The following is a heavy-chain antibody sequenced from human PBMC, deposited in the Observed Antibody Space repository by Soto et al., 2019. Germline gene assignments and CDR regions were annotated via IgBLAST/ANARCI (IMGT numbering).Heavy chain of an antibody. CDR1: GFTFSSYS. V-gene: IGHV3-64*01. D-gene: IGHD6-13*01. J-gene: IGHJ6*03. CDR3: ARDIVAAAGTTYYYYYMDV. CDR2: ISSNGSTI. Sequence: GGSLRLSCAASGFTFSSYSMSWVRQAPGKGLDYVSDISSNGSTIYYANSVKGRFTISRDNSKNTLYLQMGSLRAEDMAVYYCARDIVAAAGTTYYYYYMDVWGKGTTVTVSS.